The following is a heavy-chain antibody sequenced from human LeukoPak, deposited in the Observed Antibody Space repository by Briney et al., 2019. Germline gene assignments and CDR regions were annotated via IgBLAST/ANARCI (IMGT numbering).Heavy chain of an antibody. V-gene: IGHV3-7*04. CDR3: ARVFWSGYYTPNFDY. Sequence: PGGSLRLSCAASGFTFSSYWMSWVRQAPGKGLEWVANIKQDGSEKYYVDSVKGRFTISRDNAKNSLYLQMNSLRAEDTAVYYCARVFWSGYYTPNFDYWGQGTLVTASS. J-gene: IGHJ4*02. CDR2: IKQDGSEK. CDR1: GFTFSSYW. D-gene: IGHD3-3*01.